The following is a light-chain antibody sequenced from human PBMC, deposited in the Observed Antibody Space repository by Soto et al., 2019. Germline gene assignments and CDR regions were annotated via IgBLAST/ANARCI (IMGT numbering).Light chain of an antibody. V-gene: IGLV1-47*02. CDR1: SSNIGSNY. Sequence: QSVLTQPPSASGTPGQRGTISCSGSSSNIGSNYVYWYQQLPGTAPKLLIYSNNQRPSGVPDRFSGSKSGTSASLAISGLRSEDEADYYCAAWDDSLSGPVVFGGGTKLTVL. J-gene: IGLJ2*01. CDR3: AAWDDSLSGPVV. CDR2: SNN.